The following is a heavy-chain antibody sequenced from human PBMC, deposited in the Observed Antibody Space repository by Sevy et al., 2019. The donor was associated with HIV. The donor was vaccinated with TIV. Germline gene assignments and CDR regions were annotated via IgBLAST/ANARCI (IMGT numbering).Heavy chain of an antibody. J-gene: IGHJ6*02. V-gene: IGHV3-48*01. D-gene: IGHD5-12*01. CDR1: GFTLRTYC. Sequence: GSLRLSCSASGFTLRTYCLDWVRQGPGKGGEWILFISSCSSNLYYADSVKGRFTISRDNAKNSLFVQMHSLRAEDTAVYYCAREGGYTDQGMDVWGQGTTVTVSS. CDR2: ISSCSSNL. CDR3: AREGGYTDQGMDV.